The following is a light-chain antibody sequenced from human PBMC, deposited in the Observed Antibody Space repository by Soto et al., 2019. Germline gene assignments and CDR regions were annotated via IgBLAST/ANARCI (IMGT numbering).Light chain of an antibody. V-gene: IGKV3-20*01. CDR3: QQYGRSPFT. CDR2: GAT. CDR1: QRITSNF. J-gene: IGKJ2*01. Sequence: EIVLTQSPVPLYFSPQERATLSSRASQRITSNFLAWGQQKAGLAPRLLIYGATTRASGVPDRFNGGVYGTDFVLTIGRLEPEDVAVYDCQQYGRSPFTVGQGTKLQIK.